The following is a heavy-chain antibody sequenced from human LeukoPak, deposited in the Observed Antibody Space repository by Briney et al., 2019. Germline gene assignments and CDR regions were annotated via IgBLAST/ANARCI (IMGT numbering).Heavy chain of an antibody. V-gene: IGHV4-59*01. Sequence: SETLSLTCTVSGCSISSSYWSWIRQPPGKGLEWIGYIYYSGSTNYNPSLKSRVTISVDTSKNQFSLKLSSVTAADTAVYYCARNPGGSYYYYGMDVWGQGTTVTVSS. CDR1: GCSISSSY. CDR3: ARNPGGSYYYYGMDV. D-gene: IGHD3-16*01. J-gene: IGHJ6*02. CDR2: IYYSGST.